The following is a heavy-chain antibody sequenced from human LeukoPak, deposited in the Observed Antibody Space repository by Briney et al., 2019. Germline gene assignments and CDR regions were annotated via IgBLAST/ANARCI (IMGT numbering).Heavy chain of an antibody. CDR1: GFTFSHYN. J-gene: IGHJ3*02. Sequence: GGSLRLSCVASGFTFSHYNMNWFRQAPGKGPEWVSYISSGSSDIYYADSLKGRFTVSGDNAKNSLHLQMNSLRAEDTAVYYCARGGLQRKRRDIFDIWGQGTMVTVSA. CDR3: ARGGLQRKRRDIFDI. V-gene: IGHV3-21*01. CDR2: ISSGSSDI. D-gene: IGHD4-11*01.